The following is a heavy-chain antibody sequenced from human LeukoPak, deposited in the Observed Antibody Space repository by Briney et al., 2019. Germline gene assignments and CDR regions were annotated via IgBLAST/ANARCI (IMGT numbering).Heavy chain of an antibody. CDR3: AREVAVAGPHSFDY. CDR1: GYTFTGHY. V-gene: IGHV1-2*02. J-gene: IGHJ4*02. CDR2: INPNSGGT. D-gene: IGHD6-19*01. Sequence: GASVKVSCKASGYTFTGHYMHWVRQAPGQGLEWMGWINPNSGGTNYAQNFQGRVTMTRDTSISTAYMELSRLRSDDTAVYYCAREVAVAGPHSFDYWGQGTLVIVSS.